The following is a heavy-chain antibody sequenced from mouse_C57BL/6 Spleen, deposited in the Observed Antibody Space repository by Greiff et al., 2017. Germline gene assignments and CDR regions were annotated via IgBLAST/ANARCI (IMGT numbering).Heavy chain of an antibody. CDR1: GFTFSSYA. Sequence: EVKLMESGGGLVKPGGSLKLSCAASGFTFSSYAMSWVRQTPEKRLEWVATISDGGSYTYYPDNVKGRFTISRDNAKNNLYLQMSHLKSEDTAMYYCARDPQTGTYFDYWGQGTTLTVSS. CDR2: ISDGGSYT. D-gene: IGHD4-1*01. CDR3: ARDPQTGTYFDY. J-gene: IGHJ2*01. V-gene: IGHV5-4*01.